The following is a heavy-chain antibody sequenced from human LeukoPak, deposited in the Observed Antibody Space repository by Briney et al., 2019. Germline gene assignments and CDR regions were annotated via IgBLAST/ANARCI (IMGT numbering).Heavy chain of an antibody. Sequence: SETLSLTCSVSGGSINSYYWTWIRRPPGKGLEWVGYISYSGSTNYSPSLKSRVAMSLDTSKNQFSLKLSSVTAADTAVYYCARAPRWYQIDCWGQGTLVTVSS. CDR1: GGSINSYY. J-gene: IGHJ4*02. CDR2: ISYSGST. CDR3: ARAPRWYQIDC. D-gene: IGHD4-23*01. V-gene: IGHV4-59*01.